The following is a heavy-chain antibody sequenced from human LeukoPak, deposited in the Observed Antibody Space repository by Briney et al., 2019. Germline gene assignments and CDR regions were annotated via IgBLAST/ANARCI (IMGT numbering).Heavy chain of an antibody. Sequence: PGGSLRLSCGASGFTFSSYDMHWVRQAPGKGLEWVAVISYDGSNKYYADSVKGRFTISRDNSKNTLYLQMNSLRAEDTAVYYCARKEYYYDSSGYYYYWGQGTLVTVSS. CDR1: GFTFSSYD. D-gene: IGHD3-22*01. J-gene: IGHJ4*02. V-gene: IGHV3-30*03. CDR2: ISYDGSNK. CDR3: ARKEYYYDSSGYYYY.